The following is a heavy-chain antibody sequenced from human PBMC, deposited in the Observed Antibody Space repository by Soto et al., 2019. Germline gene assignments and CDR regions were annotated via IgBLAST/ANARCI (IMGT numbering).Heavy chain of an antibody. CDR3: VRDFQWAFDY. D-gene: IGHD1-26*01. CDR1: GFTFNSYS. J-gene: IGHJ4*02. V-gene: IGHV3-48*01. Sequence: PGGSLRLSCAASGFTFNSYSMNWVRQAPGKGLEWVSYISSSSTTKYYTDSVKGRFTISRDNAKNSLYLQMNSLRAENTAIYYCVRDFQWAFDYWGQGTLVTVSS. CDR2: ISSSSTTK.